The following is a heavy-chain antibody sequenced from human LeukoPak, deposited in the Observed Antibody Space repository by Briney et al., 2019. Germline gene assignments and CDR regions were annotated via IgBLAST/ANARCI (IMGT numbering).Heavy chain of an antibody. V-gene: IGHV3-7*01. J-gene: IGHJ3*02. Sequence: GGSLRLSCAASGFTFSSYWMSWVRQAPGKGLEWVANIKQDGSEKCYVDSVKGRFTISRDNAKNSLYLQMNSLRAEDTAVYYCARVPVRSAFDIWGQGTMVTVSS. CDR1: GFTFSSYW. CDR3: ARVPVRSAFDI. CDR2: IKQDGSEK. D-gene: IGHD1-26*01.